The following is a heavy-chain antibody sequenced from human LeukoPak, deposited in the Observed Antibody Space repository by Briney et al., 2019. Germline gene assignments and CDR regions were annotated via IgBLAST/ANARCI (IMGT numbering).Heavy chain of an antibody. CDR3: ARVKQQRRYDAFDI. CDR1: GGSISSNY. D-gene: IGHD6-13*01. V-gene: IGHV4-4*07. J-gene: IGHJ3*02. Sequence: KASETQSLTCTVSGGSISSNYWSWIRQPAGKGLEWIGRIYTSGSTNYNPSLKSRVTMSVDTSKNQFSLKPSSVTAADTAVYYCARVKQQRRYDAFDIWGQGTMVTLSS. CDR2: IYTSGST.